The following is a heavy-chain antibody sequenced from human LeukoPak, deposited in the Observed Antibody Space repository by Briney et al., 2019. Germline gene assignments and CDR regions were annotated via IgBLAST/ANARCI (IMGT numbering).Heavy chain of an antibody. CDR2: IDHNGTR. D-gene: IGHD2-2*02. CDR3: AAAPILRGEGGEHYKYGMDV. CDR1: VGSINSGNW. J-gene: IGHJ6*02. V-gene: IGHV4-4*02. Sequence: SGTLSLTCGVSVGSINSGNWWRWGRQSPGKGLEWIGEIDHNGTRNYNPSLKGRVTISADTFKNHFSLIVTSLTAADTAVYYCAAAPILRGEGGEHYKYGMDVWGQGTTVIVSS.